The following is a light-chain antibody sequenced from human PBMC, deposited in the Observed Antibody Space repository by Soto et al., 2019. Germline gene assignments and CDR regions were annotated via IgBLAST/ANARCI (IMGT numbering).Light chain of an antibody. CDR1: QSISSY. J-gene: IGKJ4*01. Sequence: DIQMTQSPSSLSASVGDRVTITCRASQSISSYLNWYQQKPGKAPKLLIYAASSLQSGVASRFRGSASGTDFTLTISSLQPDDFATYDCQQSYSTLALTFGGGTKVEIK. V-gene: IGKV1-39*01. CDR3: QQSYSTLALT. CDR2: AAS.